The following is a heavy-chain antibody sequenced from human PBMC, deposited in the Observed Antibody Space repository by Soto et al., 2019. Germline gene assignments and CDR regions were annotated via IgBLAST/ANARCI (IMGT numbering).Heavy chain of an antibody. CDR1: GFTFSSSW. D-gene: IGHD3-10*01. V-gene: IGHV3-7*02. CDR2: IKQDGSEK. CDR3: ARRVGGSGRPGY. Sequence: EVQLVESGGGLVQPGVSLRLSCAASGFTFSSSWMSWVRQAPGKGLEWVANIKQDGSEKYHVDSVKGRFTISRDNAKNSLYLQMNSLRAEDTAVYYCARRVGGSGRPGYWGQGTLVTVSS. J-gene: IGHJ4*02.